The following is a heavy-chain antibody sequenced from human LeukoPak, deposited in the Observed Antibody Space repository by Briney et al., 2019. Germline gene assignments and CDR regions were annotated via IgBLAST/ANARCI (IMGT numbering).Heavy chain of an antibody. Sequence: GGSLRLSCEASGFRFNKAWRSWGRQAPGKGPECVGRIQSKSDGGTTEYAAPVKGRFTISRDDSKNTLYLQMSSLKAEDTALYYCSTDGEYGSGTYCDFWGQGTLVTVSS. V-gene: IGHV3-15*01. J-gene: IGHJ4*02. CDR3: STDGEYGSGTYCDF. CDR1: GFRFNKAW. CDR2: IQSKSDGGTT. D-gene: IGHD3-10*01.